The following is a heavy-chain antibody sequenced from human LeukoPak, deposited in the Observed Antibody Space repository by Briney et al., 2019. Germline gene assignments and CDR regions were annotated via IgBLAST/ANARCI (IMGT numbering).Heavy chain of an antibody. Sequence: PGGSLRLSCAASGFTVSSNYMSWVRQAPGKGLEWVSVIYSGGSTYYADSVKGRFTISRDNAKNTLYLQLNSLRAEDTAVYYCAKEGGYYDSSGYYYNWGQGTLVTVSS. V-gene: IGHV3-53*01. D-gene: IGHD3-22*01. CDR2: IYSGGST. CDR1: GFTVSSNY. CDR3: AKEGGYYDSSGYYYN. J-gene: IGHJ4*02.